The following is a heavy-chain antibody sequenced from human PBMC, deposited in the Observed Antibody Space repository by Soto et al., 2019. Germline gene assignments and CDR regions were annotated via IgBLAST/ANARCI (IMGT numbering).Heavy chain of an antibody. V-gene: IGHV1-8*01. CDR1: GYTFTSYD. CDR2: MNPNRGNT. CDR3: EDGIRDFDLPPAFDI. D-gene: IGHD3-9*01. J-gene: IGHJ3*02. Sequence: GASVKVSCNASGYTFTSYDINRVPQAPGQGLEWMGWMNPNRGNTGYAQKFQGRATMTRNTSISTAYMELSSLRSEDTFFFYAEDGIRDFDLPPAFDIWGQGTMVTVSS.